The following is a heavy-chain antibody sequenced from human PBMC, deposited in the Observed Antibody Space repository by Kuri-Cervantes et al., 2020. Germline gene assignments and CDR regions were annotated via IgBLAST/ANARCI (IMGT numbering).Heavy chain of an antibody. Sequence: GESLKISCAASGFTFSSYGMHWVRQAPGKGLEWVAVIWYDGSNKYYADSVKGRFTISRDNSKNTLCLQMNSLRAEDTAVYYCAKDMDPEYCSSTSCPDYYYYYMDVWGKGTTVTVSS. V-gene: IGHV3-33*06. J-gene: IGHJ6*03. D-gene: IGHD2-2*01. CDR2: IWYDGSNK. CDR1: GFTFSSYG. CDR3: AKDMDPEYCSSTSCPDYYYYYMDV.